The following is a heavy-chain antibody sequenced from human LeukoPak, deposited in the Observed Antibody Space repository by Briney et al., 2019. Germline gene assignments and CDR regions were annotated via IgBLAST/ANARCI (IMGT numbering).Heavy chain of an antibody. CDR3: ARAPYYYDRSGYYLPFDY. V-gene: IGHV1-18*01. D-gene: IGHD3-22*01. CDR2: ISAYNGNT. CDR1: GYTFTSYG. Sequence: GASVKVSCKASGYTFTSYGISWVRQAPGQGLEWMGWISAYNGNTNYAQKLQGRVTMTTDTSTSTAYMELRSLRSDDTAVYYCARAPYYYDRSGYYLPFDYWGQGTLVTVSS. J-gene: IGHJ4*02.